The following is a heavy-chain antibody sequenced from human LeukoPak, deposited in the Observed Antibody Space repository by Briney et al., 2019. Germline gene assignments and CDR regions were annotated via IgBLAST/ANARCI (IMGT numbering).Heavy chain of an antibody. CDR2: ISGSGGST. CDR3: AKAGVVRPSYYHYYYMDV. Sequence: PGGSLRLSCAASGFTFSSYAMSWVRQAPGKGLEWVSAISGSGGSTYYADSVKGRFTISRDNSKNTLYLQMNSPRAEDTAVYYCAKAGVVRPSYYHYYYMDVWGKGTTVTVSS. CDR1: GFTFSSYA. V-gene: IGHV3-23*01. D-gene: IGHD3-3*01. J-gene: IGHJ6*03.